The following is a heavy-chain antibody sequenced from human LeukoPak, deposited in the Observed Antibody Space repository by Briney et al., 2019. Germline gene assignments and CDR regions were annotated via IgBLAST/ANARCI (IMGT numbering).Heavy chain of an antibody. Sequence: PSETLSLTCTVSGGSISSGGYYWRWIRQHPGKGLEWIGYIYYSGSTYYNPSLKSRVTISVDTSKNQFSLKLSSVTAADTAVYYCARDADDSSGYYRFDYWGQGTLVTVSS. V-gene: IGHV4-31*03. CDR1: GGSISSGGYY. D-gene: IGHD3-22*01. CDR3: ARDADDSSGYYRFDY. J-gene: IGHJ4*02. CDR2: IYYSGST.